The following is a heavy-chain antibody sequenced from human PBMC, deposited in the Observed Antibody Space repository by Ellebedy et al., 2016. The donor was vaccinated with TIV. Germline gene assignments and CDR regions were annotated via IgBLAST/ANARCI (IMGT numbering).Heavy chain of an antibody. J-gene: IGHJ6*02. CDR2: ISGSGGST. Sequence: GGSLRLXXAASGFTFSSYAMSWVRQAPGKGLEWVSAISGSGGSTYYADSVKGRFTISRDNSKNTLYLQMNSLRAEDTAVYYCAKGMVAATPSYYYYGMDVWGQGTTVTVSS. V-gene: IGHV3-23*01. CDR3: AKGMVAATPSYYYYGMDV. D-gene: IGHD2-15*01. CDR1: GFTFSSYA.